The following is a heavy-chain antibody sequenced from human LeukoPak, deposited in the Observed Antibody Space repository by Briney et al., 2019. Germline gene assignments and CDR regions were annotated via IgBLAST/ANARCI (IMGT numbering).Heavy chain of an antibody. CDR2: ISYSGST. D-gene: IGHD2-2*02. CDR1: GGSISSHY. J-gene: IGHJ4*02. V-gene: IGHV4-59*11. Sequence: SETLSLTCTVSGGSISSHYWSWIRQPPGKGLEWIGYISYSGSTNYNPSLKSRVTISVDTSKNQFSLKLSSVTAADTAVYYCARSVYCSSTSCYTAVDYWGQGTLVTVSS. CDR3: ARSVYCSSTSCYTAVDY.